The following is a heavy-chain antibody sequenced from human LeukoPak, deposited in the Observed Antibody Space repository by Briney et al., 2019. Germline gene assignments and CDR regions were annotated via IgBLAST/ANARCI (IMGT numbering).Heavy chain of an antibody. CDR3: ARSVLRYFPNWFDP. D-gene: IGHD3-9*01. V-gene: IGHV1-69*01. J-gene: IGHJ5*02. CDR2: IIPIFGTA. Sequence: ASVKVSCKASGGTFSSYAISWVRQAHGQGLEWMGGIIPIFGTANYAQKFQGRVTITADESTSTAYMELSSLRSEDTAVYYCARSVLRYFPNWFDPWGQGTLVTVSS. CDR1: GGTFSSYA.